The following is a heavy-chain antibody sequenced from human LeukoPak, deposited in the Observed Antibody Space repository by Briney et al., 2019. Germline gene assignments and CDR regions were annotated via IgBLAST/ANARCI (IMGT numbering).Heavy chain of an antibody. D-gene: IGHD3-10*01. V-gene: IGHV4-30-2*01. CDR1: GGSISSGGYF. Sequence: SQTLSLTCTVSGGSISSGGYFWSWIRQPPGKGLEWIAYIYQSGSTYYNPTLKSRVTMSVDRSKDQFSLELTSVTAADTAVYYCARDIGLGSYYIPLSFDSWGQGTLVTVSP. CDR3: ARDIGLGSYYIPLSFDS. J-gene: IGHJ4*02. CDR2: IYQSGST.